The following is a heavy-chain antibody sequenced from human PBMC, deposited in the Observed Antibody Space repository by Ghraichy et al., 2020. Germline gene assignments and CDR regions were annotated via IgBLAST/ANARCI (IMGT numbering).Heavy chain of an antibody. J-gene: IGHJ4*02. V-gene: IGHV1-69*04. Sequence: SVKVSCKASGGTFSSYAISWVRQAPGQGLEWMGRIIPILGIANYAQKFQGRVTITADKSTSTAYMELSSLRSEDTAVYYCARRPTVTTPDFDYWGQGTLVTVSS. D-gene: IGHD4-17*01. CDR2: IIPILGIA. CDR3: ARRPTVTTPDFDY. CDR1: GGTFSSYA.